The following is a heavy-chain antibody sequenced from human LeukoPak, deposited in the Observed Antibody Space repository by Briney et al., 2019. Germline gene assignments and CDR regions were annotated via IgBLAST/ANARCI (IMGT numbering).Heavy chain of an antibody. D-gene: IGHD6-13*01. J-gene: IGHJ4*02. CDR3: ARLGVAAAGAYYFDY. CDR2: IYYSGST. CDR1: GGSISSGDYY. Sequence: SSQTLSLTCTVSGGSISSGDYYWSWIRQPPGKGLEWIGYIYYSGSTYYNPSLKSRVTTSVDTSKNQFSLKLSSVTAADTAVYYCARLGVAAAGAYYFDYWGQGTLVTDSS. V-gene: IGHV4-30-4*01.